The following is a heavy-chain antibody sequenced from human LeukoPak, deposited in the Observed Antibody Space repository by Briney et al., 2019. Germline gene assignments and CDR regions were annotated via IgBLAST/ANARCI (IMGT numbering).Heavy chain of an antibody. CDR3: TYTSSSGVVY. V-gene: IGHV3-73*01. Sequence: GGSLRLSCAASGFTFSVSAMYWIRQASGKGLEWVGRIRNKANNYATAYAASVKGRFTISRDDSKSTAYLQMNSLKSEDTAVYYCTYTSSSGVVYWGQGTLVTVSS. J-gene: IGHJ4*02. D-gene: IGHD6-6*01. CDR1: GFTFSVSA. CDR2: IRNKANNYAT.